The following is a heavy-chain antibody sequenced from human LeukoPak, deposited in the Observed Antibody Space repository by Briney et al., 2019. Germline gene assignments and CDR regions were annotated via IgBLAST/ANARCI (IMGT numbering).Heavy chain of an antibody. V-gene: IGHV4-39*07. Sequence: SETLSLTCTVSGCSIGSSSYYWGWLRQPPGKGLEWIGSIYYSGSTYYNPPLKSRVTISVDTSKNQFSLKLSSVTAADTAVYYCARDLTEMYSSSQSMDVWGKGTTVTVSS. CDR1: GCSIGSSSYY. CDR3: ARDLTEMYSSSQSMDV. CDR2: IYYSGST. J-gene: IGHJ6*04. D-gene: IGHD6-13*01.